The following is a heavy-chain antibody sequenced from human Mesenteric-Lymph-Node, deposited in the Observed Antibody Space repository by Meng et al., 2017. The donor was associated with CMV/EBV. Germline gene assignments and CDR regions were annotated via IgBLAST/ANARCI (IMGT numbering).Heavy chain of an antibody. Sequence: GSLRLSCATSGFTFSSYAMSWVRQAPGKGLEWVSSISASGGSTYYADSVKGRFTISRDNSKNTLHLQMNTLRAEDTALYYCAKDLYGSGTYREDYWGQGTLVTVSS. CDR3: AKDLYGSGTYREDY. CDR1: GFTFSSYA. CDR2: ISASGGST. J-gene: IGHJ4*02. V-gene: IGHV3-23*01. D-gene: IGHD3-10*01.